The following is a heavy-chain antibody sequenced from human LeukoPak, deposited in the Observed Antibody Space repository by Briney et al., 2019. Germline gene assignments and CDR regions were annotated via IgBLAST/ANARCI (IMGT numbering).Heavy chain of an antibody. D-gene: IGHD3-22*01. CDR3: ARGRQGTMIVVVISSYFDY. CDR1: GYTFTIYY. Sequence: GASVKVSCKASGYTFTIYYMHWVRQAPGQGLEWMGIINPSGGSTSYAQKFQGRVTMTRDTSTSTVYMELSSLRSEDTAVYYCARGRQGTMIVVVISSYFDYWGQGTLVTVSS. CDR2: INPSGGST. V-gene: IGHV1-46*01. J-gene: IGHJ4*02.